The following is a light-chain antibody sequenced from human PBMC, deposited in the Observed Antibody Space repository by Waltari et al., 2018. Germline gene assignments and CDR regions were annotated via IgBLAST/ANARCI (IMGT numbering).Light chain of an antibody. CDR3: SSYTTSSTVV. J-gene: IGLJ2*01. Sequence: QSALTQPASVSGSPGQSITISCTGTSSDVGAYNYVSWYRQHPGTAPKLLIFDVSHRPSGVSNRFSGSKSGNTASLTISGLQAEDDADYYCSSYTTSSTVVFGGGTKLTVL. CDR2: DVS. CDR1: SSDVGAYNY. V-gene: IGLV2-14*03.